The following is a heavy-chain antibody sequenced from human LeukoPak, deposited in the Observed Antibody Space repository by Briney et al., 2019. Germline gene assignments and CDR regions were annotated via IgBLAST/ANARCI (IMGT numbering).Heavy chain of an antibody. D-gene: IGHD3-9*01. CDR1: GFTFSTYN. V-gene: IGHV3-48*04. Sequence: GGSLRLSCAASGFTFSTYNMLWARQTPGKGLEWLFYINSGGSAVHYADSVKDRFTISRDNAKNSLYLQMNSLRAEDTAVYYCARVPEYMDILIAYSTTPDYWGQGTLVTVSS. CDR2: INSGGSAV. J-gene: IGHJ4*02. CDR3: ARVPEYMDILIAYSTTPDY.